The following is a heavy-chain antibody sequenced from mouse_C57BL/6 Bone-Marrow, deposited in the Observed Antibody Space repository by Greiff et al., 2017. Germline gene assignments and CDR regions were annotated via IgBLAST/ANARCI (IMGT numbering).Heavy chain of an antibody. CDR1: GFTFTDYY. V-gene: IGHV7-3*01. Sequence: EVMLVESGGGLVQPGGSLSLSCAASGFTFTDYYMSWVRQPPGKALEWLGFIRNNANGYTTEYSASLEGRFTISRDNSQIILYLQMNALRAEDSATYYCARYSNYFDYWGQGTTLTVSS. CDR3: ARYSNYFDY. CDR2: IRNNANGYTT. J-gene: IGHJ2*01.